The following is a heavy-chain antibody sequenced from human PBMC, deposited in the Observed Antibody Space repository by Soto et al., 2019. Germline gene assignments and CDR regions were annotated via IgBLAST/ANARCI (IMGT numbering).Heavy chain of an antibody. Sequence: PVGSLRLSCAASGFTFSDHYMSWIRQAPGKGLEWVSYISSSASATYYAESVEGRFTISRDNANNSLYLQMNSLRPEDTAVYYCARRTPITSGPFDYWAQGILVTVSS. D-gene: IGHD6-19*01. CDR1: GFTFSDHY. V-gene: IGHV3-11*01. CDR2: ISSSASAT. J-gene: IGHJ4*02. CDR3: ARRTPITSGPFDY.